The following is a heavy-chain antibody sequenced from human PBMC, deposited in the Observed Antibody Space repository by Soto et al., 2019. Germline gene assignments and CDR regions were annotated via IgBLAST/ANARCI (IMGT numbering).Heavy chain of an antibody. D-gene: IGHD2-15*01. CDR1: GGSFSGYY. CDR2: INHSGST. J-gene: IGHJ4*02. V-gene: IGHV4-34*01. Sequence: SETLSLTCAVYGGSFSGYYWSWICLPPGKGLEWIGEINHSGSTNYNPSLKSRVTISVDTSKNQFSLKLSSVTAADTAVYYCARVTLVVAAYYFDYWGQGTLVTVSS. CDR3: ARVTLVVAAYYFDY.